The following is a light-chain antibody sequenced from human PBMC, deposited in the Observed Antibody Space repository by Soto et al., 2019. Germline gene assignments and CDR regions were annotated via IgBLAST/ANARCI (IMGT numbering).Light chain of an antibody. CDR1: QSVNSN. CDR3: QQYSKWPIN. J-gene: IGKJ5*01. V-gene: IGKV3-15*01. Sequence: EMVMRQSPAILSVSPGESATLSFRASQSVNSNYLAWYQQHPGQPPRLLIYGISTRATGIPARFSGSGSGTEFSSTLTTLQSEDVAVYYCQQYSKWPINFRQGTRLEIK. CDR2: GIS.